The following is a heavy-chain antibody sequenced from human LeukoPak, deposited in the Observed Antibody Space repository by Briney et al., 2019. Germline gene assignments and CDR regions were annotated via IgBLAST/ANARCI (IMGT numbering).Heavy chain of an antibody. Sequence: SETLSLTCAVYGGSFSGYYWSWIRQPPGKGLEWIGEINHSGSTNYNPSLKSRVTISVDTSKNQFSLKLSSVTAADTAVYYCARTRRWELLIDYWGQGTLVTVSS. D-gene: IGHD1-26*01. CDR3: ARTRRWELLIDY. J-gene: IGHJ4*02. CDR2: INHSGST. CDR1: GGSFSGYY. V-gene: IGHV4-34*01.